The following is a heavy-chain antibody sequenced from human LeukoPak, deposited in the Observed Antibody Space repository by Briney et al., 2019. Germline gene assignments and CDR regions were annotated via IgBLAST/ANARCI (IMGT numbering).Heavy chain of an antibody. CDR2: ISGNGLQT. CDR1: GFTFSRFA. J-gene: IGHJ4*02. D-gene: IGHD3-22*01. CDR3: AKDANYLDSSGYFIPFDY. Sequence: GGSLRLSCSASGFTFSRFAMTWVRHLPGKGLEGVSPISGNGLQTFYADSVKGRFSVSRDNSVNIVYLQMDSLRADDSALYSCAKDANYLDSSGYFIPFDYWGPGTLVTVAS. V-gene: IGHV3-23*01.